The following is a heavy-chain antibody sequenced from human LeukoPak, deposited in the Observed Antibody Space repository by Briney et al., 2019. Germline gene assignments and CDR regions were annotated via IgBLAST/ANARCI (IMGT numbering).Heavy chain of an antibody. CDR3: AKDAQDYYDILTVPG. CDR2: ISGSGGST. CDR1: GFTFSSYA. D-gene: IGHD3-9*01. Sequence: PGGSLRLSCVASGFTFSSYAMSWVRQAPGKGLEWVSAISGSGGSTYYADSVKGRFTISRDNSKNTLYLQMNSLRAEDTAVYYRAKDAQDYYDILTVPGWGQGTLVTVSS. V-gene: IGHV3-23*01. J-gene: IGHJ4*02.